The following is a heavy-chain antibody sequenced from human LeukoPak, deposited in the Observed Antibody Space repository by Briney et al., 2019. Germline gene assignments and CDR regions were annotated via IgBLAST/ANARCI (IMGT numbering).Heavy chain of an antibody. J-gene: IGHJ6*03. CDR1: GYSFTSYW. V-gene: IGHV5-51*01. D-gene: IGHD2-15*01. Sequence: GESLKISCKGSGYSFTSYWIGWVRQMPGKGLEWMGIIYPGDSDTRYSPSFQGQVTISADKSISTAYLQWSSLKASDTAMYYCARHVANNYHYYYMDVWGKGTTVTISS. CDR2: IYPGDSDT. CDR3: ARHVANNYHYYYMDV.